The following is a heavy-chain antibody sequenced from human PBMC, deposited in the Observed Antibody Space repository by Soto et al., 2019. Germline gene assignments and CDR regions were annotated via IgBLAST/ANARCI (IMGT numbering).Heavy chain of an antibody. CDR1: GGTFSSYT. Sequence: QVQLVQSGAEVKKPGSSVKVSCKASGGTFSSYTISWVRQAPGQGLEWMGRIIPILGIANYAQKFQGRVTITADKSTSTAYMELSSQRSEDTAVYYCVIVGDSGYWGQGTLVTVSS. CDR3: VIVGDSGY. J-gene: IGHJ4*02. D-gene: IGHD1-26*01. V-gene: IGHV1-69*02. CDR2: IIPILGIA.